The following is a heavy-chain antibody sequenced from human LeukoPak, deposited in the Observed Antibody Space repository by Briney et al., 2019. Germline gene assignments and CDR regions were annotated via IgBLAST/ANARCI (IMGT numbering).Heavy chain of an antibody. Sequence: SETLSLTCAVYGGAFSGYYWSWIRQPPGKGLEWIGEINHSGNTNYNPSLKSRVTMSADTSNNQFSLKLSSVTAADTAVYFCARVPKPRTFYYDTSGYNPHFDYWGQGTLVTVSS. D-gene: IGHD3-22*01. CDR3: ARVPKPRTFYYDTSGYNPHFDY. CDR1: GGAFSGYY. CDR2: INHSGNT. J-gene: IGHJ4*02. V-gene: IGHV4-34*01.